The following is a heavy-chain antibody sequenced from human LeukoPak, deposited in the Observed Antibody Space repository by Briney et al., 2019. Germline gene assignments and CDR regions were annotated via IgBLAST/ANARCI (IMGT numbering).Heavy chain of an antibody. D-gene: IGHD3-22*01. J-gene: IGHJ4*02. V-gene: IGHV1-2*06. Sequence: ASVKVSCTASGYTFTGHYLHWVRQAPGQGLEWMGRINPNNGGASYAQKFQGRVTMTRDTSISTAYMELSGLISDDTAVYYCARDRGTSRITMKVVAENIFDYWGQGTLATVSS. CDR2: INPNNGGA. CDR3: ARDRGTSRITMKVVAENIFDY. CDR1: GYTFTGHY.